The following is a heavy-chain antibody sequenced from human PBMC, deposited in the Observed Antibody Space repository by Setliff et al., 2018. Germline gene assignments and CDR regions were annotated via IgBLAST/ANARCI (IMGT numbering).Heavy chain of an antibody. CDR3: ARGGVLGPNTRWFDP. CDR1: RASVTSYY. Sequence: KTSETLSLTCTVSRASVTSYYWNWIRQPAGKGLEWIGRTSTGGGSNYNPSLKSRVIMSVDPSRNQFSLRLNSVTAADTAIYYCARGGVLGPNTRWFDPWGQGILVTVSS. V-gene: IGHV4-4*07. CDR2: TSTGGGS. D-gene: IGHD1-26*01. J-gene: IGHJ5*02.